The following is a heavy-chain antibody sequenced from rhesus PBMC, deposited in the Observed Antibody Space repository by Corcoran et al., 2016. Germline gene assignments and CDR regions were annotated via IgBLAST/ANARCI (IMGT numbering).Heavy chain of an antibody. CDR3: AKTTVTLCYGLDS. D-gene: IGHD4-35*01. Sequence: EVQLVESGGGLAKPGGSLRLSCAASGFSFSYYSMSWVRQAPGKGLEWISGINSAGGSTYYADSVKGRFTISRENAKNTLYLQMDSLRAEDTAVYYCAKTTVTLCYGLDSWGQGVVVTVSS. J-gene: IGHJ6*01. CDR2: INSAGGST. CDR1: GFSFSYYS. V-gene: IGHV3S18*01.